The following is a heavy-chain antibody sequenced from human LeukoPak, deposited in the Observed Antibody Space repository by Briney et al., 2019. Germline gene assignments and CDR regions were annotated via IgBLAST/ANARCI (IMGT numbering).Heavy chain of an antibody. D-gene: IGHD6-6*01. Sequence: GGSLRLSCTASGFTFRNNWMHWVRQAPGKGLIWVSRINLDGTETTYADSVKGRFTISRDNAKNTLYLQMNSLRAEDTAVYYCARSIAARGNVYDIWGQGTMVTVSS. J-gene: IGHJ3*02. CDR1: GFTFRNNW. CDR2: INLDGTET. V-gene: IGHV3-74*01. CDR3: ARSIAARGNVYDI.